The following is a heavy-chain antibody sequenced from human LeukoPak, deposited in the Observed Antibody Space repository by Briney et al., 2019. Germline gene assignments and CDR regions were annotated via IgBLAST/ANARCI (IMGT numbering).Heavy chain of an antibody. CDR3: ARLAAAAYYYYYGMDV. V-gene: IGHV3-30*14. J-gene: IGHJ6*04. CDR1: GFTFSSYA. D-gene: IGHD6-13*01. CDR2: ISYDGSNK. Sequence: QAGGSLRLSCAASGFTFSSYAMHWVRQAPGKGLEWVAVISYDGSNKYYADSVKGRFTISRDNSKNTLYLQMNSLRAEDTAVYYCARLAAAAYYYYYGMDVWGKGTTVTVSS.